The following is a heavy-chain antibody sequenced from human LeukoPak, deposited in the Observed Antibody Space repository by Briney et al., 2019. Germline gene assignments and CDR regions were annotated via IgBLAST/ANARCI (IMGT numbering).Heavy chain of an antibody. J-gene: IGHJ6*03. D-gene: IGHD6-19*01. Sequence: ASVKVSCKASGYAFTGYYMHWVRQAPGQGPEWMGWINPNSGGTNYAQKFQGRVTMTRDTSISTAYMELSRLRSDDTAVYYCARGSSGSVYYYYYYMDVWGKGTTVTVSS. CDR3: ARGSSGSVYYYYYYMDV. CDR2: INPNSGGT. V-gene: IGHV1-2*02. CDR1: GYAFTGYY.